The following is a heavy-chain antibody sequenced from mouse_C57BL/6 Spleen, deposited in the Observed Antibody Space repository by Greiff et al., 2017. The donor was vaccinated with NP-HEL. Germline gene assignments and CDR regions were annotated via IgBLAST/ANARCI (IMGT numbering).Heavy chain of an antibody. V-gene: IGHV1-50*01. CDR2: IDPSDSYT. J-gene: IGHJ4*01. D-gene: IGHD1-1*02. Sequence: VQLQQPGAELVKPGASVKLSCKASGYTFTSYWMQWVKQRPGQGLEWIGEIDPSDSYTNYNQKFKGKATLTVDTSSSTAYMQLSSLTSEDSAVYYWAKWRGGLYALDYWGQGTSVTVSS. CDR1: GYTFTSYW. CDR3: AKWRGGLYALDY.